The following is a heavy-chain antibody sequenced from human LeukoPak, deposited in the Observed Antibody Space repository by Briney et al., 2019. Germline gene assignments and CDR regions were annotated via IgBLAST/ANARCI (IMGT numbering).Heavy chain of an antibody. CDR1: GGSISSYY. D-gene: IGHD4/OR15-4a*01. CDR2: IYYSGST. J-gene: IGHJ3*02. CDR3: ARAGADAFDI. Sequence: PSETLSLTCTVSGGSISSYYWSWIRQPPGKGLEWIGYIYYSGSTNYNPSLKSRVTISVDTSKDQFSLKLSSVTAADTAVYYCARAGADAFDIWGQGTMVTVSS. V-gene: IGHV4-59*01.